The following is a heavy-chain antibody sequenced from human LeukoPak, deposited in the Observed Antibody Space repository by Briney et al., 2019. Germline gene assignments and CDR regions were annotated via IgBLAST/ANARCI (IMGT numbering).Heavy chain of an antibody. Sequence: GGSLRLSCAASGFTFSTYSMNWVRQAPGKGLEWVSSISSSSSYIYYADSVKGRFTISRDNAKNSLYLQMNSLRAEDTAVYYCARDHHLVRGLFDYWGQGTLVTVSS. V-gene: IGHV3-21*01. J-gene: IGHJ4*02. CDR3: ARDHHLVRGLFDY. D-gene: IGHD3-10*01. CDR2: ISSSSSYI. CDR1: GFTFSTYS.